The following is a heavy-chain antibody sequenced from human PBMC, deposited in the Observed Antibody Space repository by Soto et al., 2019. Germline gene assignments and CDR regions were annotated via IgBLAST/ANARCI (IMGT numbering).Heavy chain of an antibody. CDR1: GFRFSGYG. D-gene: IGHD6-19*01. CDR3: AKDRECEHTNGWPPGS. Sequence: QVQLVESGGGVVQPGRSLRLSCAASGFRFSGYGMHWVRQAPGKGLEWLADISNDGSNKYYGDSVKGRFTISRDNSTNPMYLQINSLRDEDTAVYYCAKDRECEHTNGWPPGSWGQGPQVTVS. CDR2: ISNDGSNK. V-gene: IGHV3-30*18. J-gene: IGHJ5*02.